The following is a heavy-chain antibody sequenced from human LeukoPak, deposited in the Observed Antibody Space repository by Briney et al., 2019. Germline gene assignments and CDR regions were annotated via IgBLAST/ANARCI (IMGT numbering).Heavy chain of an antibody. CDR3: ARTTVTTGP. D-gene: IGHD4-17*01. CDR1: GFTFSSYW. CDR2: INGDGTST. Sequence: GGSLRLSCAASGFTFSSYWMHWVRQAPGKGLVWVSRINGDGTSTTYADSVKGRFTISRDNAKNTLYLQMNSLRADDTAIYYCARTTVTTGPWGQGTLVTVSS. J-gene: IGHJ5*02. V-gene: IGHV3-74*01.